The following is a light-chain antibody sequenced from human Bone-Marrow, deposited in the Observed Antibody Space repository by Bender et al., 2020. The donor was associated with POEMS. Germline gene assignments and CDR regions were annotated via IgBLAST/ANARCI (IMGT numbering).Light chain of an antibody. Sequence: QSALTQPASVSGSPGESITVSCTGTSSDIGTYDLVSWYQQHPGKAPKLIIYEVNRWPPGVSDRFSGSKSGNTASLTISGLQAEDEADYYCASYTRSDTWVFGGGTKLTVL. CDR1: SSDIGTYDL. V-gene: IGLV2-14*02. CDR2: EVN. CDR3: ASYTRSDTWV. J-gene: IGLJ3*02.